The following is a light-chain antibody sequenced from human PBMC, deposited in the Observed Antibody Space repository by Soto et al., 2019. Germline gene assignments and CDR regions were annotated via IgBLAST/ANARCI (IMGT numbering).Light chain of an antibody. V-gene: IGLV2-14*03. CDR3: SSYTSSSTLYV. CDR2: AVS. CDR1: SSDVGGYNY. J-gene: IGLJ1*01. Sequence: QSVLTQPASVSGSPGQSITISCTGTSSDVGGYNYVSWYQHHPGKAPKLMVYAVSDRPSGVSNRFSGSKSGNTASLTISGLQAEDEADYYCSSYTSSSTLYVFGTGTKLTVL.